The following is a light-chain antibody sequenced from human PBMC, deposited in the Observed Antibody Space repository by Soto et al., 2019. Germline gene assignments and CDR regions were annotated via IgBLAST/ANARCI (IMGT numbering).Light chain of an antibody. CDR3: SSYTSSSTQV. CDR2: EVS. CDR1: SSDVGGYNY. Sequence: QSALTQPASVSGSPGQSITISCTGGSSDVGGYNYVSWYQQHPGKAPKLMIYEVSNRPSGVSNRFSGSKSGNTASLTISGLQAEDEADYYCSSYTSSSTQVFGTGTKLTVL. V-gene: IGLV2-14*01. J-gene: IGLJ1*01.